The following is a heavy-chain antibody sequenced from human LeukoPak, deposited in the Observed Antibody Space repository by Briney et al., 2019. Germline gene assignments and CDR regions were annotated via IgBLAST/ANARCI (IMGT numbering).Heavy chain of an antibody. D-gene: IGHD2-2*01. V-gene: IGHV3-7*01. CDR1: GFKFKNYW. J-gene: IGHJ1*01. Sequence: GGSLRLSCIVSGFKFKNYWMSWVRQAPGKGLEWVANIKQDGSEKYSVDSVKGRFTISRDNAKNSLFLQMNSLRAEDTAVYYCARSCSSTSCYNEYFQHWGQGTLVTVSS. CDR3: ARSCSSTSCYNEYFQH. CDR2: IKQDGSEK.